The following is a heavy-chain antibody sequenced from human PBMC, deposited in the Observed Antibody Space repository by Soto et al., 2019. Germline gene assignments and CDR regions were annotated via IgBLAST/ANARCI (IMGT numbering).Heavy chain of an antibody. Sequence: PSETLYLTCTVSCGSVNSYYWIWIRQPPGKGMEWIGYIFYSGSTNSNPSLKSRVTMSLDMSKNRFSLKLTSVTAADTAVYYCARVRPEYCGGDCPHFDSWGQGTLVTVSS. CDR1: CGSVNSYY. CDR3: ARVRPEYCGGDCPHFDS. D-gene: IGHD2-21*02. J-gene: IGHJ4*02. CDR2: IFYSGST. V-gene: IGHV4-59*02.